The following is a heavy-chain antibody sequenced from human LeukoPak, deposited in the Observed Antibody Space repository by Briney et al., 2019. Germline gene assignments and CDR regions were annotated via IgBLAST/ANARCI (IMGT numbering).Heavy chain of an antibody. CDR3: TRDQTPYY. J-gene: IGHJ4*02. Sequence: PGGSLRLSCAASGFTFSSYGMNWVRQAQGKGREWVGFIRSKIYGGTPEYAASVKGRFTISRDDSKGIAYLQMDSLKTEDTAVYYCTRDQTPYYWGQGTLVTVSS. CDR1: GFTFSSYG. CDR2: IRSKIYGGTP. V-gene: IGHV3-49*04.